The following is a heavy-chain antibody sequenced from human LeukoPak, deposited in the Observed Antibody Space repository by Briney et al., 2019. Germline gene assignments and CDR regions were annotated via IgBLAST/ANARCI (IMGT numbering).Heavy chain of an antibody. CDR1: GYRLSNLS. CDR3: ATEGWFGAFDY. V-gene: IGHV1-24*01. J-gene: IGHJ4*02. CDR2: VEHEEGEI. Sequence: ASVKVSCKVSGYRLSNLSIHRVRQAPGKSREWGGGVEHEEGEIIYAERFKGRVTTTEDRATDTAHMELSSLRSEDTAVYYCATEGWFGAFDYWGQGTRVPVSS. D-gene: IGHD3-10*01.